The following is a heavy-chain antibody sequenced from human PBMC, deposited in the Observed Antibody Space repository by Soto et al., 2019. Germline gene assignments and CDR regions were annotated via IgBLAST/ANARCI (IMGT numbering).Heavy chain of an antibody. Sequence: ESGGGVVQPGRSLRLSCAASGFTFSSYGMHWVRQAPGKGLEWVAVIWYDGSNKYYADSVKGRFTISRDNSKNTLYLQMNSLRAEDTAVYYCARDRVSLRPGSPAHYYYYYYGMDVWGQGTTVTVSS. CDR2: IWYDGSNK. D-gene: IGHD3-10*01. J-gene: IGHJ6*02. CDR3: ARDRVSLRPGSPAHYYYYYYGMDV. V-gene: IGHV3-33*01. CDR1: GFTFSSYG.